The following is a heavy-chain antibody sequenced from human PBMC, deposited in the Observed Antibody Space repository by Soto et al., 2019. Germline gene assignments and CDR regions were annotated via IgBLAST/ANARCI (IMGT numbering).Heavy chain of an antibody. J-gene: IGHJ4*02. D-gene: IGHD3-9*01. CDR1: GGTFSTYT. CDR2: IIPILGIA. CDR3: ARESFDWLPYYFDY. V-gene: IGHV1-69*04. Sequence: SVKVSCKASGGTFSTYTISWVRQAPGQGLEWMGRIIPILGIANYAQKFQGRVTITADKSTSTAYMELSSLRSEDTAVYYCARESFDWLPYYFDYWGQGTLVTVSS.